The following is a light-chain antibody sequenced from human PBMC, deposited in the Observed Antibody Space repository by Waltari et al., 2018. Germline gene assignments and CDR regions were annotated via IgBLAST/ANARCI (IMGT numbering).Light chain of an antibody. CDR1: QGISSY. J-gene: IGKJ3*01. V-gene: IGKV1-27*01. CDR2: AAS. CDR3: QKYNSDAFT. Sequence: DIQMTQSPSSLSASVGDRVTITCRASQGISSYLAWYQQKPGKVPKLLIYAASTLQSGVPSRFSGSGSGTDFSLTISSLQPEDVATYYCQKYNSDAFTFGPGTKVDIK.